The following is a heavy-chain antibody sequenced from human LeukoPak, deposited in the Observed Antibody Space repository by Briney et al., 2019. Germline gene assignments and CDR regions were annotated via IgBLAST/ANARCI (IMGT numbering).Heavy chain of an antibody. CDR1: GFSFSTYG. Sequence: GGSLRLSCAASGFSFSTYGMHWVSQAPGKGLEWVTFIQYDGSNKYYAESVKGRFTFSRDNSANTLYLQLNSLRVEDTAVYYCAKGSGWYLDYWGQGVLVTVSS. D-gene: IGHD6-19*01. V-gene: IGHV3-30*02. CDR3: AKGSGWYLDY. J-gene: IGHJ4*02. CDR2: IQYDGSNK.